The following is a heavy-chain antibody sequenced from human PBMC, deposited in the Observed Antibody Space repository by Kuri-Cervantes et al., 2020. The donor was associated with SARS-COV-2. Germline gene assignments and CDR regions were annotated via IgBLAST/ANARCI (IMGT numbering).Heavy chain of an antibody. Sequence: GSLRLSCTVSGGSISSSSYYWGWIRQPPGKGLERIGSIYYSGSTYYNPSLKSRVTISVDTSKNQFSPKLSSVTAADTAVYSCARDSSGYSSSTSCYTINVLHYWGQGTLVTVSS. CDR2: IYYSGST. V-gene: IGHV4-39*07. J-gene: IGHJ4*02. CDR1: GGSISSSSYY. D-gene: IGHD2-2*02. CDR3: ARDSSGYSSSTSCYTINVLHY.